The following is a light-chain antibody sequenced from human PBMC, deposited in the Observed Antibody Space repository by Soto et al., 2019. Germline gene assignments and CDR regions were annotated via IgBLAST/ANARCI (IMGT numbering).Light chain of an antibody. V-gene: IGKV1-39*01. CDR1: QSISSY. J-gene: IGKJ1*01. CDR2: AAS. Sequence: DIQMTQSPSSLSASVGDRVTITCRASQSISSYLNWYQQKPGKAPKLLIYAASSLQTGVPSRFSGSGSGTDFTLTISSLQREDFATYYCQQAYGAPPTFGQGTKVDIK. CDR3: QQAYGAPPT.